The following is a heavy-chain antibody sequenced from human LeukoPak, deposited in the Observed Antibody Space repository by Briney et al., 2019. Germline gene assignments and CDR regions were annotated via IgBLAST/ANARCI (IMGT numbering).Heavy chain of an antibody. Sequence: ASVKVSCKASGYTFTGYYLHWVRQAPGQGLEWMGCVNPNSGDTNYAQKFQGSVTMTRDTSISTVYMELSRLRSDDTAVYYCARASGSYWWFDSWGQGTLVTVSS. CDR3: ARASGSYWWFDS. CDR1: GYTFTGYY. CDR2: VNPNSGDT. V-gene: IGHV1-2*02. D-gene: IGHD1-26*01. J-gene: IGHJ5*01.